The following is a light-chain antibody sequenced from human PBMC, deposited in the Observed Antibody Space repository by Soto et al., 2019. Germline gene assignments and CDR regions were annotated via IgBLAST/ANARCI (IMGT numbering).Light chain of an antibody. CDR3: SSSTTGSTPVV. CDR2: DVS. Sequence: QSALTQPASVSGSPGQSITISCTGTSSDVGGYNYVSWYQQHPGKAPKFMIYDVSNRPSGVSDRFSGSKSGNTASLTFSGLQAEDEADYYCSSSTTGSTPVVFGGGTKLTVL. J-gene: IGLJ2*01. CDR1: SSDVGGYNY. V-gene: IGLV2-14*01.